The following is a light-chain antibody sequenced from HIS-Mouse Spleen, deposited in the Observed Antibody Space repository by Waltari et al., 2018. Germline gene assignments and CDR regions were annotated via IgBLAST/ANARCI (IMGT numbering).Light chain of an antibody. Sequence: QSVLTQPPSASGTPGQRVTISCSGSSSTLGSNYVYWYQQLPGTAPKLLSYRNKQRPSGVPDRFSGSKSGTSASLAISGLRSEDEADYYCAAWDDSLSGPVFGGGTKLTVL. V-gene: IGLV1-47*01. CDR3: AAWDDSLSGPV. CDR1: SSTLGSNY. CDR2: RNK. J-gene: IGLJ3*02.